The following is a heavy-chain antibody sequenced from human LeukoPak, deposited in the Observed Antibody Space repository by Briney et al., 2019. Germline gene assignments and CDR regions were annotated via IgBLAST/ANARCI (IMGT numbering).Heavy chain of an antibody. CDR2: ISGSGGST. CDR1: GFTFSSYA. J-gene: IGHJ4*02. CDR3: AKDESVAVAGTARLAY. D-gene: IGHD6-19*01. Sequence: GGSLRLSCAASGFTFSSYAMSWVRQAPGKGLEWVSAISGSGGSTYYADSVKGRFTISRDNSKNTLYLQMNSLRAEDTAVYYCAKDESVAVAGTARLAYWGQGTLVTVSS. V-gene: IGHV3-23*01.